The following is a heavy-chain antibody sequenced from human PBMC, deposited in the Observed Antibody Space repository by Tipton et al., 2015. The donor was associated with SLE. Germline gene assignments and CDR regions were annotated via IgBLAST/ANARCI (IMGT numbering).Heavy chain of an antibody. V-gene: IGHV4-59*01. D-gene: IGHD3-9*01. CDR1: GVSISTYY. J-gene: IGHJ4*02. CDR3: ARDPGMSRYLDGRYFDY. CDR2: FYFSGSS. Sequence: TLSLTCSVSGVSISTYYWSWIRQSPGKGLEWIGFFYFSGSSQYNPSLKSRVAISADTSNNQFSLELRSVTAADTAVYYCARDPGMSRYLDGRYFDYWGRGTQVTVSS.